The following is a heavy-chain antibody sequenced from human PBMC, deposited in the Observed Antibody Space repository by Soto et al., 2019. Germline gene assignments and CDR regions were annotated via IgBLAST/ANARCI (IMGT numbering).Heavy chain of an antibody. CDR3: ARGNHRWLQLWYFDL. CDR1: GGTFSSYT. CDR2: IIPIFGTA. D-gene: IGHD5-12*01. Sequence: QVQLVQSGAEVKKPGSSVTVSCKASGGTFSSYTISWVRQAPGQGLEWMGGIIPIFGTANYAQKFQGRVTITAHEATSTAYMELSSLRSEATAVYYCARGNHRWLQLWYFDLWGRGTLVTVSS. J-gene: IGHJ2*01. V-gene: IGHV1-69*12.